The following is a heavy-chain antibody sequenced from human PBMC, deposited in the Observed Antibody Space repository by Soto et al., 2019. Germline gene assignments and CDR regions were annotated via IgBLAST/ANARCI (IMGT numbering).Heavy chain of an antibody. J-gene: IGHJ4*02. CDR3: AREGAGLMATNFDY. CDR2: INPSGGST. Sequence: GASVKVSCKASGYTFTRCYMHWVRQAPGQGLEWMGIINPSGGSTSYAQKFQGRVTMTRDTSTSTVYMELSSLRSEDTAAYYCAREGAGLMATNFDYWGQGTLVTVSS. CDR1: GYTFTRCY. D-gene: IGHD5-12*01. V-gene: IGHV1-46*03.